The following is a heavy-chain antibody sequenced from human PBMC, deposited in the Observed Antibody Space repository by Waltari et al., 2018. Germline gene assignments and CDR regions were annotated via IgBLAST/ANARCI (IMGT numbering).Heavy chain of an antibody. CDR3: ASGLIIPGRFRLGY. CDR1: GDTLPEFA. J-gene: IGHJ4*02. V-gene: IGHV1-24*01. Sequence: QVQTEQAGSEVKKPGASVKVSCKVVGDTLPEFAMHWVRQAPGKGLEWMGGFDPADGGAVFAQKFQGRLTLTEDTPANTAYMALTSLTSEDTAVYYCASGLIIPGRFRLGYWGQGTLVTVSA. CDR2: FDPADGGA. D-gene: IGHD3-3*01.